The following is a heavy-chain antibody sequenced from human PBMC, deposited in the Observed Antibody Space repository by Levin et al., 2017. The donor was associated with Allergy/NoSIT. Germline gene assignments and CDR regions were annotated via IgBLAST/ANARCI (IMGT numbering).Heavy chain of an antibody. CDR2: IKSKTDGGTT. D-gene: IGHD3-22*01. V-gene: IGHV3-15*01. CDR1: GFTFSNAW. J-gene: IGHJ3*02. Sequence: GESLKISCAASGFTFSNAWMSWVRQAPGKGLEWVGRIKSKTDGGTTDYAAPVKGRFTISRDDSKNTLYLQMNSLKTEDTAVYYCTTHYDSSGYEDAFDIWGQGTMVTVSS. CDR3: TTHYDSSGYEDAFDI.